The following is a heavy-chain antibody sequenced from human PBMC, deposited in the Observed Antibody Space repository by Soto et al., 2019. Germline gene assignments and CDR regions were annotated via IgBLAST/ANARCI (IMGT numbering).Heavy chain of an antibody. V-gene: IGHV1-18*01. CDR2: ISAHNGNT. CDR1: GYAFTTYG. Sequence: QVHLVQFGAEVKKPGASVKVSCKGSGYAFTTYGITWVRQAPGQGLEWMGWISAHNGNTNYAQKLQGRVTVTRVTSTSTAYMELRSLRSDDTAVYYCARGRYGDYWGQGALVTVSS. J-gene: IGHJ4*02. D-gene: IGHD1-1*01. CDR3: ARGRYGDY.